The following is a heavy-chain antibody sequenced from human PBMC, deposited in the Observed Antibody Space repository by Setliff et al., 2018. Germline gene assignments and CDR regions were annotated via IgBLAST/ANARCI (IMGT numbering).Heavy chain of an antibody. CDR3: ARGPRITIFGVVSLSLYGMDV. V-gene: IGHV1-2*06. D-gene: IGHD3-3*01. Sequence: ASVKVSCKASGYAFTGYYIHWVRQAPGQGLEWMGRINPNSGGTNYAQKFQGRVTMTRDTSISTAYMELSRLTSDDTAVYYCARGPRITIFGVVSLSLYGMDVWGQGTTVTVSS. CDR2: INPNSGGT. J-gene: IGHJ6*02. CDR1: GYAFTGYY.